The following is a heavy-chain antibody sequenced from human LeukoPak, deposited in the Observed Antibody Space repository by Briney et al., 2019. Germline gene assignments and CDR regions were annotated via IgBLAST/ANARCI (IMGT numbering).Heavy chain of an antibody. D-gene: IGHD3-22*01. J-gene: IGHJ4*02. CDR2: IRSKAYGGTT. Sequence: GGSLRLSCTASGFTFGDYAMSWVRQAPGKGLEWVGFIRSKAYGGTTEYAASVKGRFTISRDDSKSIAYLQMNSLKTEDTAVYYCTRALVVVITPYDCWGQGTLVTASS. CDR3: TRALVVVITPYDC. V-gene: IGHV3-49*04. CDR1: GFTFGDYA.